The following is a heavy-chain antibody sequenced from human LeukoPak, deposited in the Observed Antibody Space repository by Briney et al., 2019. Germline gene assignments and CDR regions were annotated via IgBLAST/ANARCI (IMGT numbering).Heavy chain of an antibody. Sequence: SETLSLTCTVSGGPISSSSYYWGWIRQPPGKRLEWIGSIHYSGRTYDNPSLKSRVTISLDTSKNHFSLKLSSVTAADTAVYYCARPLGYCSGGSCHGDAFDIWGQGTMVTVSS. D-gene: IGHD2-15*01. CDR2: IHYSGRT. V-gene: IGHV4-39*02. CDR3: ARPLGYCSGGSCHGDAFDI. J-gene: IGHJ3*02. CDR1: GGPISSSSYY.